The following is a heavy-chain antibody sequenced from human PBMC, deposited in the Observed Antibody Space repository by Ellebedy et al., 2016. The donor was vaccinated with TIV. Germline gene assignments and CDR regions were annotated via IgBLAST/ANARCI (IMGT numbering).Heavy chain of an antibody. CDR1: GGSISSGGYY. CDR2: IYYSGST. Sequence: MPSETLSLTCTVSGGSISSGGYYWSWIRQHQGKGLEWIGYIYYSGSTYYNPSLKSRVTISVDTSKNQFSLKLSSVTAADTAVYYCASTNLFYSSGFDYWGQGTLVTVSS. J-gene: IGHJ4*02. V-gene: IGHV4-31*03. CDR3: ASTNLFYSSGFDY. D-gene: IGHD6-19*01.